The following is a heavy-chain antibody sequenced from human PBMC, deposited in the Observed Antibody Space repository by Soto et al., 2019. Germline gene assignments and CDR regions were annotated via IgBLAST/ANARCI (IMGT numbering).Heavy chain of an antibody. CDR2: IDHSGRT. D-gene: IGHD3-16*02. J-gene: IGHJ5*02. V-gene: IGHV4-30-2*01. CDR1: GGSISSGGYS. Sequence: QLQLQESGSGLVKPSQTLSLTCAVSGGSISSGGYSWSWIRQPPGKGLEWIGYIDHSGRTYYHQALKSRVTISIDRSKNQFSRELSSVTGADTAVYYSARAQGDYVEGSDRSYCFDHWGQGTLVTVSS. CDR3: ARAQGDYVEGSDRSYCFDH.